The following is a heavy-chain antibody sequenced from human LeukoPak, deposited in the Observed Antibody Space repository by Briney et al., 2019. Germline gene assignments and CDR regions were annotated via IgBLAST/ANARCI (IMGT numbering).Heavy chain of an antibody. V-gene: IGHV3-21*01. CDR2: ISSNSNI. CDR3: AREESSSSGYYFDY. D-gene: IGHD6-6*01. J-gene: IGHJ4*02. CDR1: GFTFSSYG. Sequence: PGGSLRLSCAASGFTFSSYGMSWVRQAPGKGLEWVSAISSNSNIYYADSVKGRFTISRDNAKNSLYLQMNSLRAEDTAVYYCAREESSSSGYYFDYWGQGALVTVSS.